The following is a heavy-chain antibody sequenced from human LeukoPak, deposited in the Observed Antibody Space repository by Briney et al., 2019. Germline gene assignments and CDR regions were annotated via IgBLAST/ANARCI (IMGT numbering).Heavy chain of an antibody. J-gene: IGHJ5*01. CDR3: TRAGYSSGFDS. CDR2: INSDGYSI. CDR1: GFTFSGYW. Sequence: GGSLRLSCAASGFTFSGYWMHWVRQAPGKGLVWVSRINSDGYSITYADSVKGRFTISRDNAKNTLYLQMNSLITEDTAVYFCTRAGYSSGFDSWGQGTLVTVSS. D-gene: IGHD6-19*01. V-gene: IGHV3-74*03.